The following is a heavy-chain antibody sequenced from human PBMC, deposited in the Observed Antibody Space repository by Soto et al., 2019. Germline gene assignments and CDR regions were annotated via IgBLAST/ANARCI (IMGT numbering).Heavy chain of an antibody. Sequence: GGSLRLSCAASGFTFSSYAMSWVRQAPGKGLEWVSAISGSGGSTYYADSVKGRFTISRDNSKNTLYLQMNSLRAEDTAVYYCAKEAPTVTYPLYYYYYYMDVWGKGTTVTVSS. D-gene: IGHD4-17*01. CDR3: AKEAPTVTYPLYYYYYYMDV. CDR2: ISGSGGST. J-gene: IGHJ6*03. CDR1: GFTFSSYA. V-gene: IGHV3-23*01.